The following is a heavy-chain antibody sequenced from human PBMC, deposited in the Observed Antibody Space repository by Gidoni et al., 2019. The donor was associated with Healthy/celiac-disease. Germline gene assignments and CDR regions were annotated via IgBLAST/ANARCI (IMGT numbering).Heavy chain of an antibody. Sequence: EVQLLESGGGLVQPGGSLRLSCAASGFTFSSYAMSWVRQAPGKGLEWFSASSGSGGSTYYADSVKGRFTISRDNSKNTLYLQMNSLRAEDTAVYYCAKVITGTTRSGYYYGMDVWGQGTTVTVSS. CDR3: AKVITGTTRSGYYYGMDV. CDR1: GFTFSSYA. J-gene: IGHJ6*02. D-gene: IGHD1-20*01. V-gene: IGHV3-23*01. CDR2: SSGSGGST.